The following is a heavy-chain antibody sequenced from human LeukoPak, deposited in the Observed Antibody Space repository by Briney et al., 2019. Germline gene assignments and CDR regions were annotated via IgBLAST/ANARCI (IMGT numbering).Heavy chain of an antibody. CDR1: GFSFSSYW. D-gene: IGHD3-9*01. Sequence: GGSLRLSCAAPGFSFSSYWMTWVRQAPGKGLEWVANIKQDGSEKYYVDSVKGRFTISRDNAKNSLYLQMNSLRAEDTAVYYCARGYFDWLGAFDIWGQGTMVTVSS. CDR2: IKQDGSEK. CDR3: ARGYFDWLGAFDI. J-gene: IGHJ3*02. V-gene: IGHV3-7*03.